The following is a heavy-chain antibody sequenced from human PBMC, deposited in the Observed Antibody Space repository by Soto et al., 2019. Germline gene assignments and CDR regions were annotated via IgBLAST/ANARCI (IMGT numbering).Heavy chain of an antibody. Sequence: SENLSLTCAVYGGSFSGYYWSWIRQPPGKGLEWIGEINHSGSTNYNPSLKSRVTISVDTSKNQFSLKLSSVTAADTAVYYCARGGVFGYSYGLLYYGMDVWGQGTTVTGS. J-gene: IGHJ6*02. CDR3: ARGGVFGYSYGLLYYGMDV. CDR2: INHSGST. D-gene: IGHD5-18*01. V-gene: IGHV4-34*01. CDR1: GGSFSGYY.